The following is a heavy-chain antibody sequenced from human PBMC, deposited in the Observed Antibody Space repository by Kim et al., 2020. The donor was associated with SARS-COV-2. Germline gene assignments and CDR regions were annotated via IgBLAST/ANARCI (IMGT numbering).Heavy chain of an antibody. CDR2: IYPGDSDT. CDR1: GYSFTSYW. J-gene: IGHJ6*02. Sequence: GESLKISCKGSGYSFTSYWIGWVRQMPGKGLEWMGIIYPGDSDTRYSPSFQGQVTISADKSISTAYLQWSSLKASDTAMYYCARQGPGDCSGGSGYSPYYYYGMDVWGQGTTVTVSS. D-gene: IGHD2-15*01. CDR3: ARQGPGDCSGGSGYSPYYYYGMDV. V-gene: IGHV5-51*01.